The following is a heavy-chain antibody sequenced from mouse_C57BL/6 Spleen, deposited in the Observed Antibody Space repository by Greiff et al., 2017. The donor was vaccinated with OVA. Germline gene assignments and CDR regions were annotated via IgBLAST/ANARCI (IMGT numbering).Heavy chain of an antibody. D-gene: IGHD4-1*01. J-gene: IGHJ3*01. V-gene: IGHV1-74*01. Sequence: VKLQQPGAELVKPGASVKVSCTASGYTFTSYWMHWVKQRPGQGLEWIGRIHPSDSDTNYNQKFKGKATLTVDTSSSTAYMQLSSLTSEDSAVYYCAIGDWDVAYWGQGTLVTVAA. CDR2: IHPSDSDT. CDR1: GYTFTSYW. CDR3: AIGDWDVAY.